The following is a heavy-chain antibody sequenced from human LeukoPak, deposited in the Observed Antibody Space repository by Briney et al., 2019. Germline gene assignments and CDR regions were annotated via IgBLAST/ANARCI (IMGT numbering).Heavy chain of an antibody. D-gene: IGHD2-2*01. CDR1: GYTFTNYG. CDR2: ISAYNGNT. CDR3: ARARDIVVVPAERWFDP. J-gene: IGHJ5*02. V-gene: IGHV1-18*01. Sequence: ASVKVSCKASGYTFTNYGISWVRQAPGQGLEWMGWISAYNGNTNYAQKFQGRVTMTTDTSTSTGYMELRSLRSDDTAVYYCARARDIVVVPAERWFDPWGQGTLVTVSS.